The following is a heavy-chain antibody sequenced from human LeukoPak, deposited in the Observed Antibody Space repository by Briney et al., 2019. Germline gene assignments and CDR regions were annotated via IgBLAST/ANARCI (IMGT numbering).Heavy chain of an antibody. V-gene: IGHV3-23*01. J-gene: IGHJ4*02. CDR2: ISGTGHST. CDR3: AKDLRVAVGRGYFDY. D-gene: IGHD6-19*01. Sequence: PGGSLRLSCAASGFTVSSNYMSWVRQAPGKGLEWVSAISGTGHSTYYADPVKGRFTISRDNSKNTLDLHMNSLRAEDTAVYYCAKDLRVAVGRGYFDYWGQGTLVTVSS. CDR1: GFTVSSNY.